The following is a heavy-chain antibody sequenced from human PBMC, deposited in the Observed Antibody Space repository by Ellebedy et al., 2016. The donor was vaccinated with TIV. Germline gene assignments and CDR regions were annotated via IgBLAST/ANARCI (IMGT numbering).Heavy chain of an antibody. Sequence: GESLKISCAASGFTFSGYWMHWVRQAPGKGLEWVSRIKGDGTDTDYADSVKGRLTISRDNAKDTLYLQMNRLRPEDTAVYYCARRGASGWYWGYFDSWGQGILVTVSS. D-gene: IGHD6-19*01. J-gene: IGHJ4*02. V-gene: IGHV3-74*01. CDR1: GFTFSGYW. CDR2: IKGDGTDT. CDR3: ARRGASGWYWGYFDS.